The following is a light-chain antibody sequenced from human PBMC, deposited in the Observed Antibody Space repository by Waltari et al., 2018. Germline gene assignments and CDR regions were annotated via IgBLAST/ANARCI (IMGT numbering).Light chain of an antibody. Sequence: DIQMTQSPSSLSASVGDRVTITCRASEDLNKYLNWYQQKPGKAPRLLISATSTLRSGVPSRFSSSSSGTDFSLTISSLQAEDFAIYYCQQSYRAPLTFGGGTKVEI. CDR2: ATS. CDR3: QQSYRAPLT. V-gene: IGKV1-39*01. J-gene: IGKJ4*01. CDR1: EDLNKY.